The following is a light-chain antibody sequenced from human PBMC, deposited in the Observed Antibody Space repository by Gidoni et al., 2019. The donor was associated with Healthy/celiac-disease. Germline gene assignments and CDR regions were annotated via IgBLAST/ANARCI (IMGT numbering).Light chain of an antibody. V-gene: IGKV4-1*01. CDR1: QSVLYSSNNKNY. CDR2: WAS. J-gene: IGKJ3*01. CDR3: QQYYSTPVT. Sequence: DIVLTQSPDSLAVSLCERATINCKSSQSVLYSSNNKNYLAWYQQKPGQHPKLLIYWASTRESGVPDRFSGSGSGTDFTLTISSLQAEDVAVYYCQQYYSTPVTFGPGTKVEIK.